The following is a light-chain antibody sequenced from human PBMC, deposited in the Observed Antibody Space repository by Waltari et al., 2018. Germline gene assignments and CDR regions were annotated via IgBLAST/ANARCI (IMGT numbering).Light chain of an antibody. Sequence: TWRARQGRGSKLAWNEQRPGKAAELLVSAAGTLQGGVRLRFSGSGSCTDVTVTISSLQAEDFATYGCEQLNSYPSTFDEGTRLE. CDR2: AAG. J-gene: IGKJ5*01. CDR3: EQLNSYPST. V-gene: IGKV1-9*01. CDR1: QGRGSK.